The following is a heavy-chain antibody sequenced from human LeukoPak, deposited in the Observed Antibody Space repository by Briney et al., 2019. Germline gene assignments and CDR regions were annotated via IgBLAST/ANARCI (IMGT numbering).Heavy chain of an antibody. V-gene: IGHV3-66*02. CDR1: GFTVSSNY. Sequence: TGGSLGLSCAASGFTVSSNYMSWVRQAPGKGLEWVSVIYSGGSTYYADSVKGRFTISRDNSKNTLYLQMNSLRAEDTAVYYCARGLTTVTPLDIWGQGTMVTVSS. D-gene: IGHD4-11*01. J-gene: IGHJ3*02. CDR3: ARGLTTVTPLDI. CDR2: IYSGGST.